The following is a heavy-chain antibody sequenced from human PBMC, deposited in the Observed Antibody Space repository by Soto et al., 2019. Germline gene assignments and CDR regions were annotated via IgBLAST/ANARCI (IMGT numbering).Heavy chain of an antibody. CDR2: IYYSGST. J-gene: IGHJ6*03. V-gene: IGHV4-59*01. CDR1: GGAISSYY. D-gene: IGHD3-10*01. CDR3: AKGSHYYYMDV. Sequence: SETLSLTCTVSGGAISSYYWSWIRQPPGNGLEWIGYIYYSGSTNYNPSLKSRVTISVDTSKDQFSLKLSSVTAADTAVYYCAKGSHYYYMDVWGKGTTVTVSS.